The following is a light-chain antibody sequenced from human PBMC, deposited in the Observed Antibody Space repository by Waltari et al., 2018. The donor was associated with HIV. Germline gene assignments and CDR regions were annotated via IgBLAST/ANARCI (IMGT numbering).Light chain of an antibody. CDR2: GDN. CDR3: QSYDSSLSGSV. V-gene: IGLV1-40*01. J-gene: IGLJ3*02. CDR1: RSNIGARFD. Sequence: QSVLTQPPSVSGAPGPRVTISCTGSRSNIGARFDVHWYQQLPGTAPKLLIYGDNNRPSGVPDRFSGSKSGTSASLAITGLQAEDEADYYCQSYDSSLSGSVFGGGTKLTVL.